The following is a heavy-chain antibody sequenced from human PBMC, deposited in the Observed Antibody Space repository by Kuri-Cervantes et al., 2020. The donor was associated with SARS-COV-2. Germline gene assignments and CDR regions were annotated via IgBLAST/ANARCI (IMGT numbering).Heavy chain of an antibody. CDR2: INAGNGNT. V-gene: IGHV1-3*01. CDR3: ARAPFRTNRAIVVVPAAIDY. D-gene: IGHD2-2*02. CDR1: GYTFTSYG. J-gene: IGHJ4*02. Sequence: ASVKVSCKASGYTFTSYGISWVRQAPGQRLEWMGWINAGNGNTKYSQKFQGRVTITRDTSASTAYMELSSLGSEDTAVYYCARAPFRTNRAIVVVPAAIDYWGQGTLVTVSS.